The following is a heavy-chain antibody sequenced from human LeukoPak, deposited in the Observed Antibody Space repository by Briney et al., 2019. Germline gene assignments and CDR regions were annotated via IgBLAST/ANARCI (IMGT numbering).Heavy chain of an antibody. Sequence: SETLSLTCTVSGGSISSYYGSWIRQPAGKGLEWIGRIYTSGSTNYNPSLKSRVTMSVDTSKNQFSLKLSSVTAADTAVYYCARGGSEGHYYFDYWGQGTLVTVSS. J-gene: IGHJ4*02. V-gene: IGHV4-4*07. CDR2: IYTSGST. CDR1: GGSISSYY. D-gene: IGHD2-15*01. CDR3: ARGGSEGHYYFDY.